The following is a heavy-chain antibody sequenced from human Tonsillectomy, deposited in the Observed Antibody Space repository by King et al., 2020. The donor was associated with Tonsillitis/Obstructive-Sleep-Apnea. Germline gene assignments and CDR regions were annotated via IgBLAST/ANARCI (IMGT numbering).Heavy chain of an antibody. CDR1: GFTFSTYG. J-gene: IGHJ4*02. V-gene: IGHV3-23*04. CDR3: AKLYGGNSGSHFDS. CDR2: ISDSGGST. Sequence: VQLVESGGGLVQSGGSLRLSCAASGFTFSTYGMSWVRQAPGKGLEWVSVISDSGGSTYYADSVKGRFTISRDNSKNTLYLQMNSLRAADTAVYCCAKLYGGNSGSHFDSCGQGTLVTVSS. D-gene: IGHD4-23*01.